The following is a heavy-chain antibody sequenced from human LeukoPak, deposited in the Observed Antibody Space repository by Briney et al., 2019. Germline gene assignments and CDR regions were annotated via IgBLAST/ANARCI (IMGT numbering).Heavy chain of an antibody. Sequence: GGSLRLSCAASGFTFSSYSMNWVRQAPGKGLEWVSSISSSSSYIYYADSVKGRFTISRDNAKNSLYLQMNSLRAEDTAVYYCARGPDTYYDFWSGYYPFDYWGQGTLVTVSS. CDR3: ARGPDTYYDFWSGYYPFDY. CDR1: GFTFSSYS. J-gene: IGHJ4*02. V-gene: IGHV3-21*01. D-gene: IGHD3-3*01. CDR2: ISSSSSYI.